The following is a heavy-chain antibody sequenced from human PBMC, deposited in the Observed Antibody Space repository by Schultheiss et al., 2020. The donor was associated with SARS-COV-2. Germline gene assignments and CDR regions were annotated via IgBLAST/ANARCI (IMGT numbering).Heavy chain of an antibody. J-gene: IGHJ4*02. CDR1: GGSVSSGSYY. CDR3: ARGSMAYCGGDCIDY. Sequence: SETLSLTCTVSGGSVSSGSYYWSWIRQPPGKEPEWTGYIYHTGGTNYNPSLKRRVSISIDTSKNQFSLKLISVTAADTAVYYCARGSMAYCGGDCIDYWGQGTLVTVSS. CDR2: IYHTGGT. V-gene: IGHV4-61*01. D-gene: IGHD2-21*02.